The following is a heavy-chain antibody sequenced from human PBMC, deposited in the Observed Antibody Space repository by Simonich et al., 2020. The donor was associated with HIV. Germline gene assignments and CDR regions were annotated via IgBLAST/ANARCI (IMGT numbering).Heavy chain of an antibody. D-gene: IGHD2-8*02. CDR1: GLTFSNYW. J-gene: IGHJ4*02. CDR2: IKQDGGEK. V-gene: IGHV3-7*01. CDR3: TRDYLV. Sequence: KLMESGGGLVQPGGSLRLSCVGSGLTFSNYWMSWVRQVPGKGLDGVANIKQDGGEKYYVDSVKGRFTISRDNANKLLYLQMNSLRAEDTAVYYCTRDYLVWGQGSLVTVSS.